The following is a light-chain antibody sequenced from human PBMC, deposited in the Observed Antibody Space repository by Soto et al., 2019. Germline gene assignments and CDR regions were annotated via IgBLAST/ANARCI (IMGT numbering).Light chain of an antibody. CDR1: SSDLDGYNY. V-gene: IGLV2-23*01. J-gene: IGLJ1*01. CDR2: EGN. CDR3: CSYAGSSPLYV. Sequence: QSALTQPASVSGSPGQSITISCTGTSSDLDGYNYVSWYQYHPGKAPKLIIYEGNKRPSGVSNRFSGSKSGKTASLTISGLQAEDEGTYYCCSYAGSSPLYVFGTGTKVTVL.